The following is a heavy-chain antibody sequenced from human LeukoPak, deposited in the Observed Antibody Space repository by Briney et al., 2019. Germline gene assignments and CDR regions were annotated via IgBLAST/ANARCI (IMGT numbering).Heavy chain of an antibody. J-gene: IGHJ3*02. Sequence: GGSLRLSCAASGFTFRSYAMHWVRQAPGKGLEWVAVISYDGSYKSYADSVKGRFTISRDNSKNSLYLQMNSLRAEDTALYYCARDRGSYDAFDIWGQGTMVTVSS. CDR3: ARDRGSYDAFDI. D-gene: IGHD1-26*01. V-gene: IGHV3-30*04. CDR1: GFTFRSYA. CDR2: ISYDGSYK.